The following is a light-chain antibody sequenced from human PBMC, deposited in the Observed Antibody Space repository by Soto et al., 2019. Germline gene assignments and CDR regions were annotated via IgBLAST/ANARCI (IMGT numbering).Light chain of an antibody. J-gene: IGKJ1*01. CDR2: GAS. CDR1: QSVSSY. V-gene: IGKV3-15*01. Sequence: IVWTQAPASLTLSPGERATLSCRASQSVSSYLAWYQQKPGQAPRLLISGASTRAAGISDRFRGSGSGTEFTLTISSLRSEDSAIYYCQQYFEWPPMTFGQGTKVDIK. CDR3: QQYFEWPPMT.